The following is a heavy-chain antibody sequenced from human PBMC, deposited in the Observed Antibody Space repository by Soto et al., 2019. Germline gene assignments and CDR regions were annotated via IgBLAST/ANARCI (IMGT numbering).Heavy chain of an antibody. V-gene: IGHV3-21*01. D-gene: IGHD2-2*02. J-gene: IGHJ6*02. CDR3: AREYTAWPLAYGLDV. Sequence: LRLSCVGSGFTFSNFSINWVRQAPGKGLEWVSSISSRSDIYYADSLKGRFTISRDNAKNSVSLQMNSLRAEDTAVYYCAREYTAWPLAYGLDVWGQGTTVTVSS. CDR1: GFTFSNFS. CDR2: ISSRSDI.